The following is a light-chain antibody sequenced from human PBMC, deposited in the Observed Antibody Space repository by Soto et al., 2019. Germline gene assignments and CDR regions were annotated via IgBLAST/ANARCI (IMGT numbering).Light chain of an antibody. Sequence: QPVLTQSSSASASLGSSVKLTCTLSSGHSSYIIAWHQQQPGKAPRYLMKLEGSGNYNKGSGVPYRFSGSRSGADRYLTISHLHSEDGADYYCETWDNNSRVFGGGTKLTVL. V-gene: IGLV4-60*03. CDR3: ETWDNNSRV. CDR2: LEGSGNY. CDR1: SGHSSYI. J-gene: IGLJ3*02.